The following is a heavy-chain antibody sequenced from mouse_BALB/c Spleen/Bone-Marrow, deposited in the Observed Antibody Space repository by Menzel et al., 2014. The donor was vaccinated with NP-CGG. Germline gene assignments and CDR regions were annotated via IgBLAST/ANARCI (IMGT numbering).Heavy chain of an antibody. CDR2: ISSSGRT. CDR3: ARSGNFFDY. D-gene: IGHD1-3*01. CDR1: GYSITSGFA. J-gene: IGHJ2*01. V-gene: IGHV3-2*02. Sequence: EVQLQQSGPGLVKPSQSLSLTCTVTGYSITSGFAWNWIRQFPGNNLEWIGYISSSGRTSYHPSLKGRISITRDTSKNQFFLQLNSVTTEDTATYYCARSGNFFDYWGQGTTLTVFS.